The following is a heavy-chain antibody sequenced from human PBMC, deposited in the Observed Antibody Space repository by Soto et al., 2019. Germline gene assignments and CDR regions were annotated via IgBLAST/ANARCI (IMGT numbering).Heavy chain of an antibody. V-gene: IGHV4-59*01. Sequence: SETLSLTCSVSGTSIRGYYWTWIRHPPGKGLEWIGYIYYTGTTKYNPSLKSRVTISVDTSKNQFSLRLNSVTAADTAVYYCAREVSSFGSNHFDSWGQGALVTVSS. CDR3: AREVSSFGSNHFDS. J-gene: IGHJ4*02. D-gene: IGHD3-10*01. CDR1: GTSIRGYY. CDR2: IYYTGTT.